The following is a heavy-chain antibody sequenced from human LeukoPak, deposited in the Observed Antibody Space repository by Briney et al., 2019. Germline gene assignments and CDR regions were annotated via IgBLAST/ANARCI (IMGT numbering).Heavy chain of an antibody. V-gene: IGHV1-2*02. D-gene: IGHD3-9*01. Sequence: ASVKVSCKASGYTFTGYYMHWVRQAPGQGLEWMGWINPNSGGTNYAQKFQGRVTMTRDTSISTAYMELSRLRSDDTAVYYCARHPYYDILTGYYDYYYYGMDVWGQGTTVTVSS. CDR3: ARHPYYDILTGYYDYYYYGMDV. CDR2: INPNSGGT. CDR1: GYTFTGYY. J-gene: IGHJ6*02.